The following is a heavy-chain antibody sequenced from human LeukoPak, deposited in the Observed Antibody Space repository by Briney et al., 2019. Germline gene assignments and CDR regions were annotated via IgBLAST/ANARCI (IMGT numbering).Heavy chain of an antibody. V-gene: IGHV4-61*01. J-gene: IGHJ5*02. CDR1: GGSVSSGSYY. CDR2: IYYSGST. Sequence: SETLSLTCTVSGGSVSSGSYYWSWIRQPPGKGLEWIGYIYYSGSTNYNPSLKGRVTISVDTSKNQFSLKLSSVTAADTAVYYCARVDYDFWSGYPNWFDPWGQGTLVTVSS. CDR3: ARVDYDFWSGYPNWFDP. D-gene: IGHD3-3*01.